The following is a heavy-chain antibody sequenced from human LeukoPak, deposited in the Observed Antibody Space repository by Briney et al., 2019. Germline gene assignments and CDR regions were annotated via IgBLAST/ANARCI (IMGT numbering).Heavy chain of an antibody. D-gene: IGHD2-2*01. CDR2: ICGSGCST. V-gene: IGHV3-23*01. CDR1: GFSFSSYA. J-gene: IGHJ4*02. Sequence: GGSLRLSCAASGFSFSSYARSWVRQAPGKGLEWVSDICGSGCSTYYADSVKGRFTISRDNSKNTLYLQMNSLRAEDTAVYDCAKALSEIYCSSTSCYLLDYWGQGTLVTVSS. CDR3: AKALSEIYCSSTSCYLLDY.